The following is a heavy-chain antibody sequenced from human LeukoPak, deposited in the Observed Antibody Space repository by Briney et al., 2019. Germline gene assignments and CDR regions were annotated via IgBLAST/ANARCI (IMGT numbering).Heavy chain of an antibody. CDR2: ISGSGCNT. V-gene: IGHV3-23*01. D-gene: IGHD3-3*01. J-gene: IGHJ4*02. CDR1: GFTFSSHG. Sequence: GETLRLSCAASGFTFSSHGMNWVRQAPGKGLEWVSGISGSGCNTYYADAVKGRFTISRDNSRNTLYLQMNRLRAGDTAVYYCAKDDTIFGVVIPSYFDYWGQGTLVTVSS. CDR3: AKDDTIFGVVIPSYFDY.